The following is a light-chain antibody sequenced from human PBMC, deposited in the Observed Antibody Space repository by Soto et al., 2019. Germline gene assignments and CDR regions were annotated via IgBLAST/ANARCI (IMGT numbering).Light chain of an antibody. Sequence: SSELTQPPSVSVAPGKTARITCGGNDIASKSVHWYQQKPGQAPVLVIYSDTDRPSGIPERFSGSYSGNTATLTISRVEAGDEADYCCQVWDSSSDHPVFGTGTKLTVL. V-gene: IGLV3-21*04. CDR1: DIASKS. CDR3: QVWDSSSDHPV. CDR2: SDT. J-gene: IGLJ1*01.